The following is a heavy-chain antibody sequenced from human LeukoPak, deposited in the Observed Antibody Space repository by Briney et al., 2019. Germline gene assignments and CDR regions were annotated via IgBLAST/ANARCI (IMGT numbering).Heavy chain of an antibody. CDR1: GFTFRSYW. D-gene: IGHD5-12*01. J-gene: IGHJ5*02. CDR2: IKQDGSEK. V-gene: IGHV3-7*05. CDR3: AKDIGYSGYDSGTNNWFDP. Sequence: PGGSLRLSCAASGFTFRSYWMNWVRQAPGKGLEWVANIKQDGSEKYYVDSVKGRFTISRDNAKNSLYLQMNSLRTEDTALYYCAKDIGYSGYDSGTNNWFDPWGQGTLVTVSS.